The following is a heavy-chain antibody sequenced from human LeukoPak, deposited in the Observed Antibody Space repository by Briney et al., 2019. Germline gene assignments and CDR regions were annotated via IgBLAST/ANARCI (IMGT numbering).Heavy chain of an antibody. V-gene: IGHV4-30-2*01. CDR1: GGSISSGGYS. Sequence: PSQTLSLTCAVSGGSISSGGYSWSWIRQPPGKGLEWIGYIYHSGSTYYNPSLKSRVTISVDRSKNQFSLKLSSVTAADTAVYYCARAQRYSGSYGGFDYWGQGTLVTVSS. CDR3: ARAQRYSGSYGGFDY. D-gene: IGHD1-26*01. J-gene: IGHJ4*02. CDR2: IYHSGST.